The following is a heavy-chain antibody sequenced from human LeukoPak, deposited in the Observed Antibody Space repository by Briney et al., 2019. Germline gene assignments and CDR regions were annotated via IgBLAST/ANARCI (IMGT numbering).Heavy chain of an antibody. J-gene: IGHJ4*02. D-gene: IGHD3-10*01. CDR2: ISYDGSSK. CDR1: GFTVSSNY. CDR3: ASPNYYYGSGSYSPFDY. V-gene: IGHV3-30-3*01. Sequence: PGGSLRLSCAASGFTVSSNYMSWVRQAPARGLEWVAVISYDGSSKYYADSVKGRFTISRDNSKNTLYLQMNSLRAEDTAVYYCASPNYYYGSGSYSPFDYWGQGTLVTVSS.